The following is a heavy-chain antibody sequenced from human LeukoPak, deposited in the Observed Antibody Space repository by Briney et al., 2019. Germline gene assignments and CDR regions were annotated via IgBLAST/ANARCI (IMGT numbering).Heavy chain of an antibody. CDR1: GDSITNYY. Sequence: SETLSLTCTVSGDSITNYYWSWIRQPPGKRLQWIGYVYDTGSTNYNPSLKSRVSISIDKSKNQFSLKLTSVTAADTVVYYCARATYYDFWSGWRDWGQGALVTVSS. CDR2: VYDTGST. J-gene: IGHJ4*02. D-gene: IGHD3-3*01. V-gene: IGHV4-59*01. CDR3: ARATYYDFWSGWRD.